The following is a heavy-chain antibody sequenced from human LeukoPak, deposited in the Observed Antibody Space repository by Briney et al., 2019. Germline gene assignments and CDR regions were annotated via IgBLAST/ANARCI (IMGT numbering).Heavy chain of an antibody. J-gene: IGHJ3*02. CDR1: GGSIRSYY. CDR2: IYYSGST. CDR3: ARGGAYVLRNSGWSGEDGFDI. Sequence: SETLSLTCTVSGGSIRSYYWSWIRQAPGKGLEWIGYIYYSGSTNYNPSLNSRVTLSLDMSKNQFSLRLSPVTAADTAVYYCARGGAYVLRNSGWSGEDGFDIWGQGTMVTVSS. V-gene: IGHV4-59*01. D-gene: IGHD3-9*01.